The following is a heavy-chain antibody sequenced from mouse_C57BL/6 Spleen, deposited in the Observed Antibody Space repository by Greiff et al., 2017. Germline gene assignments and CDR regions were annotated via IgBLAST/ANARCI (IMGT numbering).Heavy chain of an antibody. CDR3: TGRVSYYSSSYDY. Sequence: QVQLQQSGAELVRPGASVTLSCKASGYTFTDYEMHWVKQTPVHGLEWIGAIDPETGGTAYNQKFKGKAILTADKSSSTAYMELRSLTSEDSAVYYGTGRVSYYSSSYDYWGQGTTLTVSS. V-gene: IGHV1-15*01. CDR2: IDPETGGT. CDR1: GYTFTDYE. D-gene: IGHD1-1*01. J-gene: IGHJ2*01.